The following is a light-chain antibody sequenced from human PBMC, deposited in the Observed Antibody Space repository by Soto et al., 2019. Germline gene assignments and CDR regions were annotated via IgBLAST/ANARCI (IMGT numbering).Light chain of an antibody. CDR1: QSVSSY. CDR3: QQRSTGRVT. V-gene: IGKV3-11*01. J-gene: IGKJ4*01. Sequence: DIVLTQSPATLSLSPGERATLSCRASQSVSSYLAWYQQRPGQAPRLLIYDASNRATGTPARFSGSGSGTDFTLTISSLEPEDFAVYHCQQRSTGRVTFGGGTRLEIK. CDR2: DAS.